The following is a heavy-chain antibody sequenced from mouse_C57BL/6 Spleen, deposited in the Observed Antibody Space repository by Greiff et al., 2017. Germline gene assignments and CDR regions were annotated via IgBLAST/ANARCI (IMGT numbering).Heavy chain of an antibody. CDR2: ISDGGSYT. CDR3: ARDSSGSTMDY. CDR1: GFTFSSYA. Sequence: EVKLMESGGGLVKPGGSLKLSCAASGFTFSSYAMSWVRQTPEKRLEWVATISDGGSYTYYPDNVKGRFTISRDNAKNNLYLQISHLKSEDTAMYYCARDSSGSTMDYWGQGTSVTVSS. V-gene: IGHV5-4*01. D-gene: IGHD3-2*02. J-gene: IGHJ4*01.